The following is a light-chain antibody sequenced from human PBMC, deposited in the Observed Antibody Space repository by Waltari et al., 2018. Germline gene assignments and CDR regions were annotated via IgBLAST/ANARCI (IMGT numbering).Light chain of an antibody. CDR3: QQYNDYATWT. V-gene: IGKV1-5*03. CDR2: ETY. Sequence: DIQMTQSPSTLSESVGARVTITCRASQSISNWLAWYQQKPGKAPKLLIYETYTLESGVPSRFSGSGYGTEFTLTISSLQPDDFATYFCQQYNDYATWTFGQGTKVEVK. CDR1: QSISNW. J-gene: IGKJ1*01.